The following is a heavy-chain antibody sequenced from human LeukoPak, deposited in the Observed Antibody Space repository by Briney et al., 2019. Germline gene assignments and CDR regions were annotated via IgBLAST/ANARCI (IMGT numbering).Heavy chain of an antibody. J-gene: IGHJ3*02. D-gene: IGHD4-17*01. CDR2: ITGSGGKT. V-gene: IGHV3-48*03. Sequence: GGSLRLSCAASGFIFSTYEMNWGRQAPGRGLEWLSYITGSGGKTYYADSVKGRFTISRDNANKLLFLHMNRLRAEDTAVYYCERDLGDYVGYYASDIWGQGTMVTVSS. CDR3: ERDLGDYVGYYASDI. CDR1: GFIFSTYE.